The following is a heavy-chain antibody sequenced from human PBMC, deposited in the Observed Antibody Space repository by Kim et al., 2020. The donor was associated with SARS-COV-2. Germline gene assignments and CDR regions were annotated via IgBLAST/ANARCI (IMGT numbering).Heavy chain of an antibody. D-gene: IGHD1-1*01. CDR2: IKQDGSEK. J-gene: IGHJ4*02. CDR3: ARTVGYVFLFDY. V-gene: IGHV3-7*03. Sequence: WGSLRLSCAASGFTFSSYWRSWVRQAPGKGLEWVANIKQDGSEKYYVDSVKGRLTISRDNAKNSLYLQMNSLRAEDTAVYYCARTVGYVFLFDYWGQGTLVTVSS. CDR1: GFTFSSYW.